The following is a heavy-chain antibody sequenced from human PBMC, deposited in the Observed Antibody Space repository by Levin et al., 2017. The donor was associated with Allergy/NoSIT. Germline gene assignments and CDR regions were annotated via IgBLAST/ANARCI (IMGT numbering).Heavy chain of an antibody. CDR3: TRKEGGVYGMDV. V-gene: IGHV4-59*13. CDR1: GGSISTYY. D-gene: IGHD2-8*01. J-gene: IGHJ6*02. Sequence: MSSETLSLTCTVSGGSISTYYWSWIRQSPGMGLEWIGYLYSSASTVYNPSLKSRVTISVDTSKNQISLKLRTVTAADAGVYYCTRKEGGVYGMDVWGQGTTVTVSS. CDR2: LYSSAST.